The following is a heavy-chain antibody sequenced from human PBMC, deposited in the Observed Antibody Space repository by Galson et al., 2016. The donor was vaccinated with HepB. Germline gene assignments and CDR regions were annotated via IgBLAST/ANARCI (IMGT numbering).Heavy chain of an antibody. CDR3: ARERPDIAVAAFDY. CDR1: GFTFSSYG. Sequence: LRLSCAASGFTFSSYGMHWVRQAPGKGLEWVALIWYVGNHKYYADSVKGRFTISRDNSKNTLYLQMNSLRAEDTAVYYCARERPDIAVAAFDYWGQGTLVTVSS. V-gene: IGHV3-33*01. CDR2: IWYVGNHK. D-gene: IGHD6-19*01. J-gene: IGHJ4*02.